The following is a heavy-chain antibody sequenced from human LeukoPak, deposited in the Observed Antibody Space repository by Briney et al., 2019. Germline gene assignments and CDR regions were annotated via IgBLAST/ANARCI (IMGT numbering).Heavy chain of an antibody. CDR3: ARDDRNLGGLPDY. Sequence: GASVKVSCKACGYTFTGYHMHLVRQAPGQGLEWMGWINPNSGGTNYAQKFQGRVTMTRDTSISTAYMELSRLRSDDTAVYYCARDDRNLGGLPDYWGQGTLVTVSS. CDR2: INPNSGGT. D-gene: IGHD2-15*01. V-gene: IGHV1-2*02. J-gene: IGHJ4*02. CDR1: GYTFTGYH.